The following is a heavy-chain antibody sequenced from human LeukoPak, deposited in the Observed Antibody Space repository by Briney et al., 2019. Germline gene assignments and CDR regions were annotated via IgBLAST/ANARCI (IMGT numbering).Heavy chain of an antibody. J-gene: IGHJ4*02. CDR1: GGSISSGSYY. V-gene: IGHV4-61*02. CDR2: IYTSGST. CDR3: ARGVISSWSYYFDY. Sequence: PSQTLSLTCTVSGGSISSGSYYWSWIRQPAGKGLEWIGRIYTSGSTNYNPSHRSRVTISVDTSKTQFSLKLSSVTAADTAVYYCARGVISSWSYYFDYWGQGTLVTVSS. D-gene: IGHD6-13*01.